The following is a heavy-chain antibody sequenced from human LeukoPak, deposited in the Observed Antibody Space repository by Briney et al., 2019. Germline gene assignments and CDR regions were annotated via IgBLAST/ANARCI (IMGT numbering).Heavy chain of an antibody. V-gene: IGHV4-59*01. Sequence: SETLSLTCTVSGGSISRYYWTWIRQPPGKGLEWIDYIYSSGRTNYNPPLKSRVTMSVDTSKNQFSLKLSSVTAADTAVYYCGRVRAESSNDAFDIWGQGTMVTVSS. CDR3: GRVRAESSNDAFDI. CDR2: IYSSGRT. J-gene: IGHJ3*02. D-gene: IGHD3-16*02. CDR1: GGSISRYY.